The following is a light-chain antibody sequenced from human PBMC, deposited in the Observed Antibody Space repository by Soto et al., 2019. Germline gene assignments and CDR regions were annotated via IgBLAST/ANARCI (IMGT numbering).Light chain of an antibody. J-gene: IGLJ1*01. Sequence: QSVLTQPASVSGSPGQSITISCTGTSSDVGGYNYVSWYQQHPGKAPKLMIYEVSNRPSGVSNRFSGSKSGNTASLTISGPQAEDEADYYCSSYTSSSTDVFGTGTKVTVL. CDR1: SSDVGGYNY. CDR2: EVS. V-gene: IGLV2-14*01. CDR3: SSYTSSSTDV.